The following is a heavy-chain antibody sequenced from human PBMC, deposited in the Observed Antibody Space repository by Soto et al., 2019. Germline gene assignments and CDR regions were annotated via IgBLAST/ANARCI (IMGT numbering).Heavy chain of an antibody. Sequence: EVQLVESGGGLVQPGGSLRLSCTASEFTFSDFWMHWVRQAPGKGLVWVSRIDSDGSGTTYADSVKGRFTISRDNAKNTVFLQMNSLRAEDTTVYYRAREYLYCSGGSCYSDGFDIWGQGTMVTVSS. CDR2: IDSDGSGT. CDR1: EFTFSDFW. D-gene: IGHD2-15*01. J-gene: IGHJ3*02. CDR3: AREYLYCSGGSCYSDGFDI. V-gene: IGHV3-74*01.